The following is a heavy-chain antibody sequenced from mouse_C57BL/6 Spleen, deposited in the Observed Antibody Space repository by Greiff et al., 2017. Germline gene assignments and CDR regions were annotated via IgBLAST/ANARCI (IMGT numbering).Heavy chain of an antibody. D-gene: IGHD2-4*01. CDR3: ARGGLRGYWYFDV. Sequence: QVQLQQPGAELVKPGASVKLSCKASGYTFTSYWMHWVKQRPGRGLEWIGRVDPNSGGTKYNEKFKSKATLTVDKPSSTAYMQLSSLTSKDSAVDYCARGGLRGYWYFDVWGTGTTVTVSS. CDR1: GYTFTSYW. J-gene: IGHJ1*03. CDR2: VDPNSGGT. V-gene: IGHV1-72*01.